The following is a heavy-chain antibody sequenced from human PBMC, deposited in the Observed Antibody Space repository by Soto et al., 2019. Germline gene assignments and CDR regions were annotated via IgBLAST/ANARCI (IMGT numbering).Heavy chain of an antibody. V-gene: IGHV1-69*12. CDR1: GGTFSSYA. CDR3: AVGYCISTSCPNGFDP. J-gene: IGHJ5*02. CDR2: IIPIFGTA. Sequence: QVQLVQSGAEVKKPGSSVKVSCKASGGTFSSYAISWVRQAPGQGLEWMGGIIPIFGTANYAQKFQGRVTVTAEESSSTAYMGLSSLRSEDTAGYYCAVGYCISTSCPNGFDPGGQGTLVTVSS. D-gene: IGHD2-2*01.